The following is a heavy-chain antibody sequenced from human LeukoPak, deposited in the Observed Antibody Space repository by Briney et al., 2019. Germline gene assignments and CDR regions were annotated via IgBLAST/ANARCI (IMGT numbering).Heavy chain of an antibody. V-gene: IGHV3-23*01. D-gene: IGHD1-1*01. CDR2: ITGNGFET. CDR3: AREGLERIFHFDY. Sequence: SGGSLRLSCAASGFTFDSHAMAWVRQAPGAGLEWVSGITGNGFETFYADPVRGRFTISRDNSKNTLYLQMNSLRAEDTALYYCAREGLERIFHFDYWGQGTLVTVSS. J-gene: IGHJ4*02. CDR1: GFTFDSHA.